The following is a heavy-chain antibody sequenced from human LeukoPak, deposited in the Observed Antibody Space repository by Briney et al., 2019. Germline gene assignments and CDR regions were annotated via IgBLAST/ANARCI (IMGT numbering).Heavy chain of an antibody. CDR3: ARSEAGAVYYDSSGYPDAFDI. D-gene: IGHD3-22*01. CDR1: GGSISSGGYY. V-gene: IGHV4-31*03. CDR2: IYYSGST. Sequence: PSQTLSLTCTVSGGSISSGGYYWSWIRQHPGKGLEWIGYIYYSGSTYYNPPLKSRVTISVDTSKNQFSLKLSSVTAADTAVYYCARSEAGAVYYDSSGYPDAFDIWGQGTMVTVSS. J-gene: IGHJ3*02.